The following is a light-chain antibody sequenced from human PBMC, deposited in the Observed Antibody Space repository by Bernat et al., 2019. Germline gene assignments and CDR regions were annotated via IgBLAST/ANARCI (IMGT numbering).Light chain of an antibody. J-gene: IGLJ1*01. CDR3: SSYAGSSNFYV. V-gene: IGLV2-8*01. CDR2: EVT. CDR1: SSDVGGYNY. Sequence: QSALTQPPSASGSPGQSVTISCTGTSSDVGGYNYVSWYQQHPGKAPKLMIYEVTKRPSGVPDLFSGSKSGNTASLTVSGLQAEDEADYYCSSYAGSSNFYVFGTGTKVTVL.